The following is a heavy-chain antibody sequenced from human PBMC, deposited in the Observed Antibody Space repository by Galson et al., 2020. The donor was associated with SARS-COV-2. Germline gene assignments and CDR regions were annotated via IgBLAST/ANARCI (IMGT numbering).Heavy chain of an antibody. Sequence: SETLSLTCTVSGGSVSSGSYYWSWIRQPPGKGLEWIGYIYYSGSTNYNPSLKSRVTISVDTSKNQFSLKLSSVTAADTAVYYCARGLGYVSPFDYWGQGTLVTVSS. CDR2: IYYSGST. V-gene: IGHV4-61*01. J-gene: IGHJ4*02. D-gene: IGHD3-16*01. CDR3: ARGLGYVSPFDY. CDR1: GGSVSSGSYY.